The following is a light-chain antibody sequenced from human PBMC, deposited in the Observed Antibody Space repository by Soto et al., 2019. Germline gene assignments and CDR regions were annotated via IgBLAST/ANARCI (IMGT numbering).Light chain of an antibody. CDR1: RSISSF. CDR3: QHYHGWPIT. V-gene: IGKV1-39*01. J-gene: IGKJ5*01. Sequence: DIQLTQSPSSLSASVGDSVTISCRASRSISSFLDWYQQKPGQAPKLLIYAASTLQSGVPSRFSGSGSGTEFTLTISSLQSEDFAVYYCQHYHGWPITFGQGTRLEI. CDR2: AAS.